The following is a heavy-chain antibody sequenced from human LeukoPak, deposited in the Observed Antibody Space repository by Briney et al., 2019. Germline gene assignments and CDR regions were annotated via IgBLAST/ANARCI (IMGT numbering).Heavy chain of an antibody. Sequence: ASVKVSCKASGYTFTSYDINWVRQTTGQGLEWMGWMNPNSGNTGYAQKFQGRVTMTRNTSISTAYMELSSLRSEDTAVYYCARGSITGTTNDYWGQGTLVTVSS. CDR2: MNPNSGNT. D-gene: IGHD1-20*01. CDR3: ARGSITGTTNDY. J-gene: IGHJ4*02. CDR1: GYTFTSYD. V-gene: IGHV1-8*01.